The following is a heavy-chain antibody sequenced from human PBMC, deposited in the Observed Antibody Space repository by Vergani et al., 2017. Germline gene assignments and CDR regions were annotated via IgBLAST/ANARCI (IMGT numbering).Heavy chain of an antibody. CDR2: ISSSSSTI. V-gene: IGHV3-48*04. CDR3: ARPLITGTFGPFDY. J-gene: IGHJ4*02. CDR1: GFTFSSYA. D-gene: IGHD1-7*01. Sequence: EVQLLESGGGLVQPGGSLRLSCAASGFTFSSYAMSWVRQAPGKGLEWVSYISSSSSTIYYADSVKGRFTISRDNSKNSLYLQMNSLRTEDTALYYCARPLITGTFGPFDYWGQGTLVTVSS.